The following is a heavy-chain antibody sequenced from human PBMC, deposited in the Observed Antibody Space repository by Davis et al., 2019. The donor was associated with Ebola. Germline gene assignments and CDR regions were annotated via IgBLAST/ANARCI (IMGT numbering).Heavy chain of an antibody. CDR3: ARSSSGGYYFDY. CDR2: ISTYNGNT. V-gene: IGHV1-18*04. Sequence: ASVKVSCKASGYSFTKYGISWVRQAPGQGLEWMGWISTYNGNTNYAQKVQGRCTITTDTSTSTVYMEMRSLRSDDTAVYYCARSSSGGYYFDYWGQGTLVTVSS. CDR1: GYSFTKYG. J-gene: IGHJ4*02. D-gene: IGHD6-6*01.